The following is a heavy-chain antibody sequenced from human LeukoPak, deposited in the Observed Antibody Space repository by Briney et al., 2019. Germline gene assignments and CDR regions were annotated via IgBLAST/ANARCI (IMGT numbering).Heavy chain of an antibody. CDR3: ARDGNTAAHDY. CDR1: GFTVSSNY. CDR2: IYSGGST. Sequence: GGSLRLSCAASGFTVSSNYMSWVRQAPGKGLEWVSVIYSGGSTYYADSVKGRFTISRDNSKNTLYLQMNSLRAEDTAVYYCARDGNTAAHDYWGQGTLVTVSS. J-gene: IGHJ4*02. V-gene: IGHV3-66*02. D-gene: IGHD1/OR15-1a*01.